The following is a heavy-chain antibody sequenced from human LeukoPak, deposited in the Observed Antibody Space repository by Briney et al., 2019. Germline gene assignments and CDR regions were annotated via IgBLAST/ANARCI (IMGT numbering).Heavy chain of an antibody. Sequence: PGGSLRLSCAASGFTFSSYNMNWVRQAPGKGLEWVSYISSSTGTIYYADSVKGRFTISRDNAKNSLYLQMHSLRAEDTAVYYCARDDGYCSGGSCAPVPFDYWGQGTLVTVSS. J-gene: IGHJ4*02. CDR2: ISSSTGTI. D-gene: IGHD2-15*01. CDR1: GFTFSSYN. CDR3: ARDDGYCSGGSCAPVPFDY. V-gene: IGHV3-48*01.